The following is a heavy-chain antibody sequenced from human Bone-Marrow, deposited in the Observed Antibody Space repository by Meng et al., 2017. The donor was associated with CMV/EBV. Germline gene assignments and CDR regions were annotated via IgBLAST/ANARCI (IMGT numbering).Heavy chain of an antibody. CDR2: ISGDHGNT. D-gene: IGHD6-13*01. CDR3: ARDAGNGRLTVDY. Sequence: QGQLVQSGAEVKKPGASVKVSCKASGYTFTGYYMHWVRQAPGQGLEWMGWISGDHGNTNYAQNFQDRVSMTTDTSTSTVYMELSSLRSDDTAVYYCARDAGNGRLTVDYWGQGTLVTVSS. CDR1: GYTFTGYY. V-gene: IGHV1-18*04. J-gene: IGHJ4*02.